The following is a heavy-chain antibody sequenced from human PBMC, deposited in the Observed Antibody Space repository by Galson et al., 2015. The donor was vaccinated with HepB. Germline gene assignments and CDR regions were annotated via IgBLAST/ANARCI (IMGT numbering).Heavy chain of an antibody. CDR2: IAGSSSYI. CDR1: GFSFSYYT. V-gene: IGHV3-21*01. Sequence: SLRLSCAASGFSFSYYTMNWVRQAPGKGLEWVSCIAGSSSYILYADSVKGRFTISRDNAKNSLYLQMDSLTAEDTAVYYCAKDGGLGELFFDYWGQGTLVTVSS. J-gene: IGHJ4*02. D-gene: IGHD3-16*01. CDR3: AKDGGLGELFFDY.